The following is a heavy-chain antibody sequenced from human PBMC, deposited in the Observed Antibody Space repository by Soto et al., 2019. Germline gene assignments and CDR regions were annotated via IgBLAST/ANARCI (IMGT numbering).Heavy chain of an antibody. CDR3: AREYYYAGMDV. J-gene: IGHJ6*04. CDR2: ISAYNGNT. Sequence: ASVKVSCKAAGYTFTSYFITWVRQAPGQGLEWMGWISAYNGNTNYAQMLQGRVTMTTDTSTATAYMEMRSLGSDDTDIYYCAREYYYAGMDVWGEGTPVTVSS. V-gene: IGHV1-18*01. CDR1: GYTFTSYF.